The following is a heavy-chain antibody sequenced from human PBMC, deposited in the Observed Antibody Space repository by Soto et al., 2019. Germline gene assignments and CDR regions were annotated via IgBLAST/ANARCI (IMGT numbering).Heavy chain of an antibody. J-gene: IGHJ3*02. CDR1: GFTFSSYA. D-gene: IGHD6-19*01. CDR3: AKTANGWFSAFDI. Sequence: EVQLLESGGGLVQPGGSLRLSCAASGFTFSSYAMSWVRQAPGKGLEWVSAISGSGGTTYYADSVKGRFTFSRDNSKTSLYLKMNSLRAEDTAVYYCAKTANGWFSAFDIWGQGTMVTVSS. CDR2: ISGSGGTT. V-gene: IGHV3-23*01.